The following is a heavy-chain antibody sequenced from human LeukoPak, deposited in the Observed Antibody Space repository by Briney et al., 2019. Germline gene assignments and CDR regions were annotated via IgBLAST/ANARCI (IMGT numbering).Heavy chain of an antibody. CDR2: INHSGST. D-gene: IGHD2-2*01. CDR1: GGSFSGYY. J-gene: IGHJ4*02. Sequence: SETLSLTCAVYGGSFSGYYWSWIHQPPGKGLEWIGEINHSGSTNYNPSLKSRVTISVDTSKNQFSLKLSSVTAADTAVYYCARLAYCSSTSCYRPFDYWGQGTLVTVSS. V-gene: IGHV4-34*01. CDR3: ARLAYCSSTSCYRPFDY.